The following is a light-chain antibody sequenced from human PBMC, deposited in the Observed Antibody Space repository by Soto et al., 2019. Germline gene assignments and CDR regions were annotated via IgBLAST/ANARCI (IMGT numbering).Light chain of an antibody. V-gene: IGKV3-11*01. Sequence: EIVLTQSPATLSLSPGERANFSCRASQSVSSYLAWYQHKPGQTPRLLIYNASNRATGIPARFSGSGSGTDFTLTISSLEPEDFAVYYCQLRSKWPPWTFGQGTKLEIK. CDR2: NAS. J-gene: IGKJ2*02. CDR3: QLRSKWPPWT. CDR1: QSVSSY.